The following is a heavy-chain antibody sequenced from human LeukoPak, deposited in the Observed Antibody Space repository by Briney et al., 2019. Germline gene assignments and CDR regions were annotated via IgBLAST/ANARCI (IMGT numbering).Heavy chain of an antibody. V-gene: IGHV3-48*01. D-gene: IGHD2-2*01. CDR3: ARRHCSSTSCSFDY. J-gene: IGHJ4*02. CDR2: ISSSSSTI. Sequence: GGSLRLSCAASGFTFSSYSMNWVRQAPGKGLEWVSYISSSSSTIYYADSVKGRFTISRDNAKNSLYLQMNSLRAEDTAVYYCARRHCSSTSCSFDYWGQGILVTVAS. CDR1: GFTFSSYS.